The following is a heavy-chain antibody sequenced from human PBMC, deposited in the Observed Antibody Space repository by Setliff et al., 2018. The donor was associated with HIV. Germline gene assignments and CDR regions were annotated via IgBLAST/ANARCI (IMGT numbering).Heavy chain of an antibody. V-gene: IGHV4-31*03. J-gene: IGHJ6*03. CDR2: IYYTGST. CDR1: GGSISSSGDY. D-gene: IGHD2-8*01. Sequence: SETLSLTCSVSGGSISSSGDYWSWVRQHPGKGLEWIGYIYYTGSTYSNPSLQSRVRISVDTSKNQFSLRLSSVTAADTAVYYCARDSANGKTANLNYLDVWGKGTTVTVS. CDR3: ARDSANGKTANLNYLDV.